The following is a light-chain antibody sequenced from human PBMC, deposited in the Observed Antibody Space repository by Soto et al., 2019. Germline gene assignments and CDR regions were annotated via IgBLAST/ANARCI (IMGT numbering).Light chain of an antibody. CDR1: SSGVGGYNY. V-gene: IGLV2-14*01. CDR3: SSFTSRFTFNYI. J-gene: IGLJ1*01. Sequence: SVLTQPASVSGSPGQSITISCTGTSSGVGGYNYVSWYQQHPGKAPKIIIYEVTNRPSGVSNRFSGSKSGNTASLTISGLQAEDDADYYCSSFTSRFTFNYIFGTGTKVTVL. CDR2: EVT.